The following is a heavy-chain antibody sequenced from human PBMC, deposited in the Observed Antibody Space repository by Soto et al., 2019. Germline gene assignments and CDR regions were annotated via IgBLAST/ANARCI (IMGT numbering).Heavy chain of an antibody. CDR3: ARDKPQRSCSGGSCYSVEYFQH. D-gene: IGHD2-15*01. CDR1: GYTFTSYG. V-gene: IGHV1-18*01. Sequence: ASVKVSCKASGYTFTSYGISWVRQAPGQGLEWMGWISAYNGNTNYAQKLQGRVTMTTDTSTSTAYLELRSLRSDDTAVYYCARDKPQRSCSGGSCYSVEYFQHWGQGTLVTVSS. J-gene: IGHJ1*01. CDR2: ISAYNGNT.